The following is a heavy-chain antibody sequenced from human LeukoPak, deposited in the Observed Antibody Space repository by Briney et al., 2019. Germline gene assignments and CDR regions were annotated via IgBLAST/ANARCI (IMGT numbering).Heavy chain of an antibody. D-gene: IGHD6-19*01. CDR3: ARSLGQWLVGGWAFDI. V-gene: IGHV5-51*01. CDR1: GYSFTSYW. CDR2: IYPGDSDT. Sequence: PGESLKISCKGSGYSFTSYWIGWVRQMPGKGLEWMGIIYPGDSDTRYSPSFQGQVTISADKSISTAYLQWSSLKASDTAMYYCARSLGQWLVGGWAFDIWGQGTMVTVSS. J-gene: IGHJ3*02.